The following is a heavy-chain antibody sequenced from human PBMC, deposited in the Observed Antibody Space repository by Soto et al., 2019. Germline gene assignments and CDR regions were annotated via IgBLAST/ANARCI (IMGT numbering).Heavy chain of an antibody. Sequence: PGGSLRLSCAASGFTFSTYGMHWVRQAPGKGLEWVAVISQDGSVKYYAEYVKGRFTISRDNSKNTVYLQMNSLRADDTALYYCAKDRQGFDWFMDYWGQGTLVTVSS. D-gene: IGHD3-9*01. CDR1: GFTFSTYG. J-gene: IGHJ4*02. CDR2: ISQDGSVK. V-gene: IGHV3-30*18. CDR3: AKDRQGFDWFMDY.